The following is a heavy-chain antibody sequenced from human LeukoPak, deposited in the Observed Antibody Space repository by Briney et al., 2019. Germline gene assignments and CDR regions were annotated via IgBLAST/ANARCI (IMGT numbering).Heavy chain of an antibody. CDR2: ISSSSSYI. D-gene: IGHD3-10*01. J-gene: IGHJ6*02. CDR1: GFTFSSYS. Sequence: GGSLRLSCAASGFTFSSYSMNWVRQAPGKGLEWVSSISSSSSYIYYADSVKGRFTISRDNAKNSLYLQMNSLRAEDTAVYYCARDSSLYMVRGVTPYYYYGMDVWGQGTTVTVSS. CDR3: ARDSSLYMVRGVTPYYYYGMDV. V-gene: IGHV3-21*01.